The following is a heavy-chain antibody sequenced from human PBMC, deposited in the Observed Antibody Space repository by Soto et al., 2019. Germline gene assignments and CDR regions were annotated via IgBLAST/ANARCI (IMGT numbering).Heavy chain of an antibody. Sequence: QVQLVESGGGVAQPGRSLRLSCAASGFSVSAYTVHWVRQAPGKGLEWVAVISSDGNHKYYTDSVKGRFAISRDTSTNTVFLQMISLGPEDTAVSYCASWDPPLFEYWGQGTLVTVSS. J-gene: IGHJ4*02. CDR1: GFSVSAYT. CDR3: ASWDPPLFEY. CDR2: ISSDGNHK. D-gene: IGHD1-26*01. V-gene: IGHV3-30*09.